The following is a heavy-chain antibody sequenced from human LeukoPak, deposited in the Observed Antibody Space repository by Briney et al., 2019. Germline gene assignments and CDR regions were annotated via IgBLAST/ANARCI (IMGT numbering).Heavy chain of an antibody. D-gene: IGHD6-19*01. V-gene: IGHV1-18*01. Sequence: WASVKVSCKASGYTFTSYGISWVRQAPGQGLEWMGWISAYNGNTNYAQKLQGRVTMTTDTSTSTAYMELRSLRSDDTAVYYCARSRGIYDNSGWRTYDSWGQGILVTVSS. J-gene: IGHJ4*02. CDR1: GYTFTSYG. CDR3: ARSRGIYDNSGWRTYDS. CDR2: ISAYNGNT.